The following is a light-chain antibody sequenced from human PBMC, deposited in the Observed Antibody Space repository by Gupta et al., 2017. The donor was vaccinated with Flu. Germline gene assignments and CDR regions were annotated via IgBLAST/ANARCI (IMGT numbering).Light chain of an antibody. V-gene: IGLV1-47*01. CDR2: RNN. J-gene: IGLJ3*02. CDR1: SSNIGSNY. Sequence: QSVLPQPPSASGTPGPRVTISCSGSSSNIGSNYVYWYQQLPETAPKLLIYRNNQRPSGVPDRFSGSKSGTSASLTISGLRAEDEADYYCAAWDDSRSGGVFGGGTKLTVL. CDR3: AAWDDSRSGGV.